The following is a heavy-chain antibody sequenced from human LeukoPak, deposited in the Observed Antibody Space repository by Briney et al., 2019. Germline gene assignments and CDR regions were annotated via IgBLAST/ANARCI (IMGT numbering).Heavy chain of an antibody. CDR3: GRSHYYAPPCFDY. CDR2: IYPGDSDT. Sequence: GESLKISCKGSGYSFTSYWIGWVRQMPGKGLEWMGIIYPGDSDTRYSPSFQGQVTISADKSISTAYLQWSSLQASDTAMYYCGRSHYYAPPCFDYWGQGTLVTVSS. D-gene: IGHD3-10*01. J-gene: IGHJ4*02. CDR1: GYSFTSYW. V-gene: IGHV5-51*01.